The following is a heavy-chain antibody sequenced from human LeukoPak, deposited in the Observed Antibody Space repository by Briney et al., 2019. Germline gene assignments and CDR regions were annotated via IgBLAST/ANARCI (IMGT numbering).Heavy chain of an antibody. J-gene: IGHJ5*01. CDR1: GFSVSSSF. Sequence: GGSLSLSCAVSGFSVSSSFMSWVPQAPGKGLEGVSVIYSIGSTFYADSVKGRFTISRDNSKNTLYLHMNSLRAEDTAVYYCAKPISGGLAVTADWFHPWGQGTLVVVSS. D-gene: IGHD6-19*01. V-gene: IGHV3-53*01. CDR2: IYSIGST. CDR3: AKPISGGLAVTADWFHP.